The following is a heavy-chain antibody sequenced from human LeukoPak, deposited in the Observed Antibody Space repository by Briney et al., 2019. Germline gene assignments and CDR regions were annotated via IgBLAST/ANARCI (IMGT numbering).Heavy chain of an antibody. V-gene: IGHV1-69*13. D-gene: IGHD3-3*01. CDR3: ARELDFWSDSMDV. CDR2: IIPIFGTA. Sequence: SVKVSCKASGYTFSSYGISWVRQAPGQGLEWMGGIIPIFGTANYAQKFQGRVTITADESTSTAYMELSSLRSEDTAVYYCARELDFWSDSMDVWGQGTTVTVSS. J-gene: IGHJ6*02. CDR1: GYTFSSYG.